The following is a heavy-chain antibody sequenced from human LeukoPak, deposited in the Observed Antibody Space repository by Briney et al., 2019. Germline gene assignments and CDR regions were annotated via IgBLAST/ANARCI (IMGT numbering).Heavy chain of an antibody. Sequence: GASVKVSCKASGYAFTGYYLHWVRQAPGHGLEWMGWINPNGGGTKYAQKFQGRVTMTRDTSITTAYMELSSLRSDDTAVYYCARDLEGLERYFDYWGQGTLVTVSS. V-gene: IGHV1-2*02. D-gene: IGHD1-1*01. CDR1: GYAFTGYY. J-gene: IGHJ4*02. CDR2: INPNGGGT. CDR3: ARDLEGLERYFDY.